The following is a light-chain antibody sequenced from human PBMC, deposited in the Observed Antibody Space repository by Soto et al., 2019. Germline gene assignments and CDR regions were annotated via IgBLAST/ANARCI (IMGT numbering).Light chain of an antibody. J-gene: IGKJ1*01. CDR2: DAS. CDR1: QSISNL. CDR3: QEYSSYSSWT. V-gene: IGKV1-5*01. Sequence: DIQMTQSPSTLSASVGDRVTITCRASQSISNLLAWYQQKPGKAPKLLMYDASTLVSGVTSRFSGSGSRTEFTLTISSLQPDDFATYHCQEYSSYSSWTFGLGTKVEIK.